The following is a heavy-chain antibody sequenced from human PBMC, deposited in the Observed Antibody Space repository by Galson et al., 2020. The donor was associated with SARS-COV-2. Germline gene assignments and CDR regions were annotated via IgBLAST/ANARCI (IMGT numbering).Heavy chain of an antibody. Sequence: SQTLSLTCTVSGGSISSSSYYWGWIRQPPGKGLEWNGSIYYSGSTYYNPSLKSRVTISVDTSKNQFSLKLSSVTAADTAVYYCARDRAWDSYSGSYYHWFDPWGQGTLVTVSS. J-gene: IGHJ5*02. CDR1: GGSISSSSYY. CDR2: IYYSGST. D-gene: IGHD1-26*01. V-gene: IGHV4-39*07. CDR3: ARDRAWDSYSGSYYHWFDP.